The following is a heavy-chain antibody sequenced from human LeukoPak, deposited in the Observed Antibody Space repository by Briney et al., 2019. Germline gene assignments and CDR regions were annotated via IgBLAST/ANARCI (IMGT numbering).Heavy chain of an antibody. V-gene: IGHV3-11*01. CDR1: GFTFTDYY. J-gene: IGHJ6*02. Sequence: AGGSLRLSCAASGFTFTDYYMSWIRQAPGKGLEWVSYISSSGSTIYYADSVKGRFIISRDNAKNSLYLQMNSLRAEDTAVYYCARDRYFGSGSYYPFYYYYGMDVWGQGTTVTVSS. CDR2: ISSSGSTI. D-gene: IGHD3-10*01. CDR3: ARDRYFGSGSYYPFYYYYGMDV.